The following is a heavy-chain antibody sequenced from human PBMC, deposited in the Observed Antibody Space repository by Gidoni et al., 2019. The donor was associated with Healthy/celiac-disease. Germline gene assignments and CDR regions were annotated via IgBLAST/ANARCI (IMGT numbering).Heavy chain of an antibody. D-gene: IGHD1-26*01. CDR1: GFTFSSYA. CDR2: ISYDGSNK. J-gene: IGHJ4*02. V-gene: IGHV3-30-3*01. CDR3: ARADSGSLDY. Sequence: QVQLVESGGGVVQPGRSLRLSCAASGFTFSSYAMHWVRQAPGKGLEWVAVISYDGSNKYYADSVKGRFTISRDNSKNTLYLQMNSLRAEDTAVYYCARADSGSLDYWGQGTLVTVSS.